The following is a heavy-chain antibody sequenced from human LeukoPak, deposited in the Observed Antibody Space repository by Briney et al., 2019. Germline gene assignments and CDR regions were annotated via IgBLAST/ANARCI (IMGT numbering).Heavy chain of an antibody. CDR1: GGSIRGYY. J-gene: IGHJ5*02. Sequence: SETLSLTCNVSGGSIRGYYWSWIRQPPGKGLEWIGEINHSGSTNYNPSLKSRVTISVDTSKNQFSLKLSSVTAADTAVYYCATRTVTDGGNNWFDPWGQGTLVTVSS. CDR2: INHSGST. V-gene: IGHV4-34*01. D-gene: IGHD4-17*01. CDR3: ATRTVTDGGNNWFDP.